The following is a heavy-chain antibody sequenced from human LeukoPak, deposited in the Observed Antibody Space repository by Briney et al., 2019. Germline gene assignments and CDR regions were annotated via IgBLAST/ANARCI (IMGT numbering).Heavy chain of an antibody. CDR3: AGGYCSSTSCYTGYYYMDV. Sequence: GGSLRLSCAASGFTFDDYGMSWVRQAPGKGLEWVSGINWNGGSTGYADSVKGRFTISRDNAKNSLYLQMNSLRAEDTAVYYCAGGYCSSTSCYTGYYYMDVWGKGTTVTVSS. CDR1: GFTFDDYG. CDR2: INWNGGST. J-gene: IGHJ6*03. D-gene: IGHD2-2*02. V-gene: IGHV3-20*04.